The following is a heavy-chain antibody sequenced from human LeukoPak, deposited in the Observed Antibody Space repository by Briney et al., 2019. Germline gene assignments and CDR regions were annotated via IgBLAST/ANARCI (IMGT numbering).Heavy chain of an antibody. J-gene: IGHJ4*02. CDR1: GFSFSVYW. CDR2: IKTGGTIS. V-gene: IGHV3-74*01. CDR3: VRDFKYNTACTGC. Sequence: GGYVRFTCAGSGFSFSVYWLHWVRHAPGKGPVWVSRIKTGGTISDYADFAKVTITMSIDNAKNTLYLQPKGLRAEDRAVYYCVRDFKYNTACTGCWGQASLVADSS. D-gene: IGHD5-18*01.